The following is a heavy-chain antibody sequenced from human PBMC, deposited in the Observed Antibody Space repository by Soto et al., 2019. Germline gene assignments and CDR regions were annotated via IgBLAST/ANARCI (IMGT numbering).Heavy chain of an antibody. D-gene: IGHD2-2*01. Sequence: ASVKVPCKASGYTFTCYYMHWVRQAPGQGLEWMGWINPNSGGTNYAQKFQGWVTMTRDTSTSTAYMELRRLGSDETAVYYSAVPFGMATSTSPDDAFDIWGQGTMVTVSS. CDR2: INPNSGGT. V-gene: IGHV1-2*04. J-gene: IGHJ3*02. CDR1: GYTFTCYY. CDR3: AVPFGMATSTSPDDAFDI.